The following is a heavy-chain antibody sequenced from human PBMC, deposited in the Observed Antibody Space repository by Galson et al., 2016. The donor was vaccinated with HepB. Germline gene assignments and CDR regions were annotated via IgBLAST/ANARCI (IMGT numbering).Heavy chain of an antibody. V-gene: IGHV3-48*02. D-gene: IGHD1-14*01. J-gene: IGHJ4*02. Sequence: SLRLSCAASGFTFSGYNMDWVRQAPGKGLEWVSYISSGSSAIYYADSVKGRFTISRDNAKNSLYLQMNSLRDEATAIYFCARDGNHGYDRDYWGQGTLVTVSS. CDR1: GFTFSGYN. CDR2: ISSGSSAI. CDR3: ARDGNHGYDRDY.